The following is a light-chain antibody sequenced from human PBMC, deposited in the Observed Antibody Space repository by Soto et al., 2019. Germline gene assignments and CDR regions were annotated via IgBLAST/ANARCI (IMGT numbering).Light chain of an antibody. J-gene: IGKJ5*01. CDR3: QQAISFPIN. CDR2: TAS. Sequence: DIRMTQSPSSLSASVGDTVTITCLASQSISSHLNWYQQKPGKAPNLLMYTASNLQSGVPSRFSGSGSGTDFTLTISSLQPEDFGTYYCQQAISFPINFGQGTRLEIK. CDR1: QSISSH. V-gene: IGKV1-39*01.